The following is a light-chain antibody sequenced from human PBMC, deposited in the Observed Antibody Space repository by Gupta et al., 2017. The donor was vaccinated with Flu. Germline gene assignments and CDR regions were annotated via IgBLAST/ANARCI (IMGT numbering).Light chain of an antibody. V-gene: IGKV2-30*01. CDR1: QSRGYRDGNEY. J-gene: IGKJ2*02. CDR3: MQCKHPWT. CDR2: EGS. Sequence: RAAYSSGSSSQSRGYRDGNEYLHWVQQSPGHSPRRIIYEGSNSDLGGTARFSGSGEANDFTLKSSRGEDEDGGPYYGMQCKHPWTFGQGTKLEIK.